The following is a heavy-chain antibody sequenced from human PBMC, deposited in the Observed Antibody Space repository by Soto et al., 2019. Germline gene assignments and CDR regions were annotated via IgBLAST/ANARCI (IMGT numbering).Heavy chain of an antibody. J-gene: IGHJ4*02. CDR1: GFTFSNAW. CDR3: TTSPPQYSSAWYPSFDY. CDR2: IKSKVDGGTA. V-gene: IGHV3-15*01. Sequence: GSLRLSCAASGFTFSNAWMSWVRQAPGKGLEWVGRIKSKVDGGTAEYAVPVKGRFAITRDDSKNTLYLQMNSLKTEDTAVYYCTTSPPQYSSAWYPSFDYWGQGTLVTVSS. D-gene: IGHD6-19*01.